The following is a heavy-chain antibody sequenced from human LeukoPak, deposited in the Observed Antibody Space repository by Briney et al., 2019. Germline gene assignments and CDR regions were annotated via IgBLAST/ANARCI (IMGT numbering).Heavy chain of an antibody. Sequence: ASVRVSCKASGYTFTSYGISWVGPASGQGLEWMGWISEYNGNTNNAQKLLCRAALTTDTSTSTDCMELRRPRSDDRAGHYFAMHPRGYYYYYMDVWGKGTTVTVSS. CDR2: ISEYNGNT. CDR3: AMHPRGYYYYYMDV. CDR1: GYTFTSYG. V-gene: IGHV1-18*01. J-gene: IGHJ6*03.